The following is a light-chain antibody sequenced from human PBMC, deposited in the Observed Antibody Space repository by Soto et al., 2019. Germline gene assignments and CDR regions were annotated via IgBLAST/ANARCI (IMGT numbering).Light chain of an antibody. CDR3: QQNYSPPPVT. CDR1: QTISRW. Sequence: DIQMTQSPSNLSASVGDRVTITCRASQTISRWLAWYQQQPERAPKLLIYKASSLQSGVPSRFSGSGAGTDFTLTISSLQPEDFSAYYCQQNYSPPPVTFGQGTRLEIK. J-gene: IGKJ5*01. V-gene: IGKV1-5*03. CDR2: KAS.